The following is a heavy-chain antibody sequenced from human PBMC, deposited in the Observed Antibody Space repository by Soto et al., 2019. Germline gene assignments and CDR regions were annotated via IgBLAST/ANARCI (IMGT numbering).Heavy chain of an antibody. V-gene: IGHV3-30-3*01. CDR3: ARDGAITKIVESHFDY. CDR1: GFTFSSYA. J-gene: IGHJ4*02. D-gene: IGHD3-22*01. Sequence: QVQLVESGGGVVQPGRSLRLSCAASGFTFSSYAMHWVRQAPGKGLEWVAVISYDGSNKYYADSVKGRFTISRDNSKNTLYLQMNSLTAEDTAVYYCARDGAITKIVESHFDYWGQGTLVTVSS. CDR2: ISYDGSNK.